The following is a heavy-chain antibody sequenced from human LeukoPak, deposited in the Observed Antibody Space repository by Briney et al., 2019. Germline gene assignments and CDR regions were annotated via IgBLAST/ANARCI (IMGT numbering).Heavy chain of an antibody. J-gene: IGHJ4*02. CDR2: ITASSSST. D-gene: IGHD3-10*01. V-gene: IGHV3-23*01. Sequence: GGSLRLSCAASGFTLRSYVMSWVRQAPGKGLEWVSAITASSSSTHDADSVQGRFTISRDNFKNTLYLQMNSLRPEDTAIYYCAKLFESGTYNNFFHYWGQGTLVTVSS. CDR3: AKLFESGTYNNFFHY. CDR1: GFTLRSYV.